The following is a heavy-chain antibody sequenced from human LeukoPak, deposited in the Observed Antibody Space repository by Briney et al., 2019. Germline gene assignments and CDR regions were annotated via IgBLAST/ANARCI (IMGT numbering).Heavy chain of an antibody. CDR3: ARDPGYCSGGSCYPRWFDP. D-gene: IGHD2-15*01. J-gene: IGHJ5*02. V-gene: IGHV1-69*06. Sequence: SVKVSCKASGGTFSSYAISWVRQAPGQGLEWMGGIIPIFGTANYAQKFQGRVTITADKSTSTAYTELSSLRSEDTAVYYCARDPGYCSGGSCYPRWFDPWGQGTLVTVSS. CDR2: IIPIFGTA. CDR1: GGTFSSYA.